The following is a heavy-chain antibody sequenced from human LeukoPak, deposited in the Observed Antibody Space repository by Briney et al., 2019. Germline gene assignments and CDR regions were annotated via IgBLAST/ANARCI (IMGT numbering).Heavy chain of an antibody. J-gene: IGHJ4*02. V-gene: IGHV4-34*01. CDR1: GGSFSGYY. D-gene: IGHD3-9*01. Sequence: SETLSLTCAVYGGSFSGYYWSWIRQPPGKGLEWIGEINHSGSTNYNPSLKSRVTISADTSKNQFSLKLSSVTAADTAVYYCARGLVGDILTGYYLDYWGQGTLVTVSS. CDR2: INHSGST. CDR3: ARGLVGDILTGYYLDY.